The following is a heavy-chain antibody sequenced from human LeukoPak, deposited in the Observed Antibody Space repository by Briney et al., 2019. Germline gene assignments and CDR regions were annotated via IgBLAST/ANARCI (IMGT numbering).Heavy chain of an antibody. J-gene: IGHJ3*02. CDR1: GFTFSTYS. CDR2: MSSGSSFI. Sequence: PGGSLRLSCAASGFTFSTYSMNWVRQAPGKGLEWVSSMSSGSSFIYYADSVKGRFTISRDNAKNSLYLQMNSLRAEDTAVYYCAKEYPVAAIDVFDIWGQGTMVTVS. V-gene: IGHV3-21*01. CDR3: AKEYPVAAIDVFDI. D-gene: IGHD6-19*01.